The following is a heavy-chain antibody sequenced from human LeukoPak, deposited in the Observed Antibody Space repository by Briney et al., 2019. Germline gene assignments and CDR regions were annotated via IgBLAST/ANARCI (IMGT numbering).Heavy chain of an antibody. CDR3: ARQRGYRMTKDGFDV. J-gene: IGHJ3*01. V-gene: IGHV5-51*01. CDR1: GYTFSDYW. D-gene: IGHD2-2*03. CDR2: IYPGDSET. Sequence: GESLKISCKASGYTFSDYWIGWVRHMPGKGLEWMTIIYPGDSETRYSPSLQGQVTISADKSINTAYLQWSSLKASDSGMYYCARQRGYRMTKDGFDVWGQGTMVTVSS.